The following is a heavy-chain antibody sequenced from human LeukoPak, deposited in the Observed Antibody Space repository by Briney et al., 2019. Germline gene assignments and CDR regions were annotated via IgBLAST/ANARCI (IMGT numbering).Heavy chain of an antibody. J-gene: IGHJ3*02. Sequence: PGGSLRLSCAASGFTFSSYEMNWVRQAPGKGLEWVSYISGSGSTIYYADSVKGRFTISRDNAKNLLYLQMNSLRAEDTVVYYCARPITGGTSDAFDIWGQGTMVTVSS. CDR3: ARPITGGTSDAFDI. CDR2: ISGSGSTI. V-gene: IGHV3-48*03. D-gene: IGHD2-8*02. CDR1: GFTFSSYE.